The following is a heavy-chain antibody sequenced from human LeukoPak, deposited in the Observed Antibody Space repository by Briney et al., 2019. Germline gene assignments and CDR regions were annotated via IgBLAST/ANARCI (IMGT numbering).Heavy chain of an antibody. Sequence: GGSLRLSCAASRFTFSTYWMHWVRQAPGKGLVWVSRINSDGSSTYYADSVKGRFTISRDNSKNTLYLQMNSLRAEDTAVYYCARDSKYYNSSGYSYWGQGTLVTVSS. CDR3: ARDSKYYNSSGYSY. D-gene: IGHD3-22*01. V-gene: IGHV3-74*01. CDR1: RFTFSTYW. CDR2: INSDGSST. J-gene: IGHJ4*02.